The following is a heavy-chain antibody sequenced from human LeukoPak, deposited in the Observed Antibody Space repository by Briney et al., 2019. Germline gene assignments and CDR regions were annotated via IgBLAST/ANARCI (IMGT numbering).Heavy chain of an antibody. V-gene: IGHV1-18*01. Sequence: GASVKLSCNGSGYTFTSNGISWVRQAPGQGLEWMGWISAYNGNTNYAQKLQGRVTMTTDTSTTTDYMELRSLRSEDTAVYYCAREGRMIGRKWFDPWGQGTLVTVSS. J-gene: IGHJ5*02. CDR1: GYTFTSNG. D-gene: IGHD3-22*01. CDR3: AREGRMIGRKWFDP. CDR2: ISAYNGNT.